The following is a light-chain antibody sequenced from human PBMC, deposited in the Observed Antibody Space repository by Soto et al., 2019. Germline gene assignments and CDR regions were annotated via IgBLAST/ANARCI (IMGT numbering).Light chain of an antibody. V-gene: IGKV3-11*01. CDR2: DAS. Sequence: EIVLTQSPATLSLSPGDRATLSCRASQSVGSYLGWYQQRPGQAPRLLIYDASNRATGIPARFSGSGSGTDFTLTISSLEPEDFAGYYCQQRSDWPSTCGGGTKVEIK. CDR3: QQRSDWPST. CDR1: QSVGSY. J-gene: IGKJ4*01.